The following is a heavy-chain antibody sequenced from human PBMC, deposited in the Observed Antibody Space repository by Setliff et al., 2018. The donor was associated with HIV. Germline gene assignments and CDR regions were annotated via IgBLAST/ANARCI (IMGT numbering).Heavy chain of an antibody. CDR3: HSGYDTEEQSYFDY. J-gene: IGHJ4*02. Sequence: GGSLRLSCAASGFTFSRYAMSWVRQAPGKGLVWVSRVNRDGSSTTYADSVKDRFTISRDNAKNTLYLQMNSLRAEDTGVYYCHSGYDTEEQSYFDYWGQGALVTVSS. D-gene: IGHD5-12*01. V-gene: IGHV3-74*01. CDR2: VNRDGSST. CDR1: GFTFSRYA.